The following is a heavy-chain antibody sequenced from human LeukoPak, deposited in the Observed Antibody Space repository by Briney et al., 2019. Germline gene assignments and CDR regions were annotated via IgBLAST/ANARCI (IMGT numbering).Heavy chain of an antibody. CDR2: INHSGST. D-gene: IGHD3-22*01. J-gene: IGHJ4*02. Sequence: PSETLSLTCAVYGGSFSGYYWSWIRRPPGKGLEGIGEINHSGSTNYNPSLKSRVTISVDTSKNQFSLKLSSVTAADTAVYYCARGPHTGVNYYDSSGYYYWGQGTLVTVSS. CDR1: GGSFSGYY. CDR3: ARGPHTGVNYYDSSGYYY. V-gene: IGHV4-34*01.